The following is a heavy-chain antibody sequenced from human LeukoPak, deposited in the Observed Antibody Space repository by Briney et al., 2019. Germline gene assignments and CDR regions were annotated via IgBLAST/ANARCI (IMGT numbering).Heavy chain of an antibody. V-gene: IGHV1-69*06. CDR2: IIPIFGTA. CDR1: GGTFSSYA. D-gene: IGHD5-24*01. Sequence: SVKVSCKASGGTFSSYAISWVRQAPGQGLEWMGGIIPIFGTANYAQKFQGRVTITADKSTSTAYMELSSLRSEDTAVYYCARGTESMATPDYWGQGTLVTVSS. CDR3: ARGTESMATPDY. J-gene: IGHJ4*02.